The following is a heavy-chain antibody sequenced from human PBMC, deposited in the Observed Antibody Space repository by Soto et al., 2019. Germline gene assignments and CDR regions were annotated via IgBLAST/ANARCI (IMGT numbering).Heavy chain of an antibody. CDR3: ARPTPIRGRGDYYGMDV. J-gene: IGHJ6*02. V-gene: IGHV1-69*12. CDR2: IIPFFTTT. CDR1: GGTFSSYA. Sequence: QVQLVQSGAELKKPGSSVKVSCKASGGTFSSYAISWVRQAPGQGLEWMGGIIPFFTTTHYAQRFQGRITITADESTSTAYMELSSLRSEDTAVYYCARPTPIRGRGDYYGMDVWGLGTTVTVSS. D-gene: IGHD5-12*01.